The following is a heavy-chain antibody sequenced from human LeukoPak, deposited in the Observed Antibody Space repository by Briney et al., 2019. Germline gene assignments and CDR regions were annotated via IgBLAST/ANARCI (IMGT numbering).Heavy chain of an antibody. V-gene: IGHV1-8*01. Sequence: ASVKVSCKASGYTFTSYDINWVRQATGQGLEWMGWMNPNSGNTGYAQKFQGRVTMTRNTSISTAYMELSSLRSEDTAVYYCARAQQQSYYYYYYMDVWGKGTTVTISS. CDR1: GYTFTSYD. CDR3: ARAQQQSYYYYYYMDV. J-gene: IGHJ6*03. CDR2: MNPNSGNT. D-gene: IGHD6-13*01.